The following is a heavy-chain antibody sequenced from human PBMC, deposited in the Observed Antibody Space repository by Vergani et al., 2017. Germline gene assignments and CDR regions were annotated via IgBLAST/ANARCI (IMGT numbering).Heavy chain of an antibody. J-gene: IGHJ6*02. D-gene: IGHD6-19*01. Sequence: EVQLVQSGAEVKKPGESLRISCKGSGYSFTSYWISWVRQMPGKGLEWMGRIDPSDSYTNYSPSFQGHVTISADKSISTAYLQWTSLKASDTAMYYCARQVAVACKWWVPDYYYSMDVWGQGTTVTVSS. V-gene: IGHV5-10-1*01. CDR3: ARQVAVACKWWVPDYYYSMDV. CDR2: IDPSDSYT. CDR1: GYSFTSYW.